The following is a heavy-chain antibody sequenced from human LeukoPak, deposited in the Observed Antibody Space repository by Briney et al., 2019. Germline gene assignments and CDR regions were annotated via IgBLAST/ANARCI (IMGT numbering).Heavy chain of an antibody. CDR3: AIQMTMIVVVPYFDY. J-gene: IGHJ4*02. Sequence: GGSLRLSCEASGFTFNDYYMGWIRQAPGKGLEWVSFITSSGTTKYYADSVRGRFTISRDNAKNSLYLYMNSLRDDDTAVYYCAIQMTMIVVVPYFDYWGQGALVTVSA. V-gene: IGHV3-11*04. CDR1: GFTFNDYY. D-gene: IGHD3-22*01. CDR2: ITSSGTTK.